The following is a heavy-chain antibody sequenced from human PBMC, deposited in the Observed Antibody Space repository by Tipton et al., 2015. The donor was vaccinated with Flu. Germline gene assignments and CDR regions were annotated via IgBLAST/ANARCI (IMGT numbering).Heavy chain of an antibody. D-gene: IGHD3-22*01. J-gene: IGHJ4*02. CDR3: ARVRSYYDSSGYYYAFDY. CDR1: GGSISSGSYY. Sequence: TLSLTCTVSGGSISSGSYYWSWIRQPAGKGLEWIGRIYTSGSTNYNPSLKSRVTISVDTSKNQFSLKLSSVTAADTAVYYCARVRSYYDSSGYYYAFDYWGQGTLVNVSS. CDR2: IYTSGST. V-gene: IGHV4-61*02.